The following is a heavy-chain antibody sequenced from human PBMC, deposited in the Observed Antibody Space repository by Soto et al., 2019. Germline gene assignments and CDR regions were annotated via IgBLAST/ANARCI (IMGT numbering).Heavy chain of an antibody. D-gene: IGHD2-2*02. J-gene: IGHJ3*02. CDR3: VRGGRGYTRDDVFDI. Sequence: EVQLVESGGGLVKPGGSLRLSCVDSGFTFSSYSMNWVRQAPGKGLEWVSSISSSSSPIFYADSLKGRFTISRDNAKNSLYLQINSLRAEDTAVYYCVRGGRGYTRDDVFDIWGQGTMVTVSS. CDR1: GFTFSSYS. CDR2: ISSSSSPI. V-gene: IGHV3-21*06.